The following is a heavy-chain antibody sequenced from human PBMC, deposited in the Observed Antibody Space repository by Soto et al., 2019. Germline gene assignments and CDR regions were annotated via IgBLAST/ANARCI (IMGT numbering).Heavy chain of an antibody. CDR2: IYYSGST. CDR1: GGSLSSGGYY. D-gene: IGHD3-10*01. CDR3: ARDRHYGSGSYYIDY. V-gene: IGHV4-31*03. J-gene: IGHJ4*02. Sequence: SETLSLTCTVSGGSLSSGGYYWSWIRQHPGKGLEWIGYIYYSGSTYYNPSLKSRVTISVDTSKNQFSLKLSSVTAADTAVYYCARDRHYGSGSYYIDYWGQGTLVTIS.